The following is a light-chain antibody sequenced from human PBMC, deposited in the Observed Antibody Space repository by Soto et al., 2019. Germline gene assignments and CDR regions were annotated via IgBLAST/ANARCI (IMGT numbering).Light chain of an antibody. CDR1: QSVSSSY. J-gene: IGKJ3*01. V-gene: IGKV3-20*01. Sequence: EIVLTQSPGTLSLSPGERATLSCRASQSVSSSYLAWYQQKPGQAPRLLIYRASSRPTVIPDRFSGSGSGTHFTLTISSLEPEDFAVYYCQQYCSSLFTFGPGTKVDIK. CDR2: RAS. CDR3: QQYCSSLFT.